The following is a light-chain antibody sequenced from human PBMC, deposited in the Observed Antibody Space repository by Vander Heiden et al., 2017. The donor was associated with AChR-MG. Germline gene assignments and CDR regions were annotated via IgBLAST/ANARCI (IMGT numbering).Light chain of an antibody. J-gene: IGKJ5*01. V-gene: IGKV3-11*01. Sequence: EIVLTQSPATLSLSPGSRATLSCRASQSVSSYLAWYQQKPGQAPRLLIYDASNRATGIPARFSGSGSGTDFTLTISSLEPEDFAVYYCQQRSNWPRSITFGQGTRLEIK. CDR1: QSVSSY. CDR3: QQRSNWPRSIT. CDR2: DAS.